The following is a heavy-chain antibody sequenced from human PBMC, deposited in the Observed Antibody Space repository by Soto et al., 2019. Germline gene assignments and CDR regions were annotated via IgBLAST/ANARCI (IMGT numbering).Heavy chain of an antibody. CDR1: GGSISSSSYY. Sequence: PSETLSLTCTVSGGSISSSSYYWGWIRQPPGKGLEWIGSIYYSGYTYYNPSLKSRVTISVDTSKNQFSLKLSSVTAADTAVYYCARHNGPLYLGHYYEMDVRGPGTTVTLFS. V-gene: IGHV4-39*01. J-gene: IGHJ6*02. CDR3: ARHNGPLYLGHYYEMDV. CDR2: IYYSGYT.